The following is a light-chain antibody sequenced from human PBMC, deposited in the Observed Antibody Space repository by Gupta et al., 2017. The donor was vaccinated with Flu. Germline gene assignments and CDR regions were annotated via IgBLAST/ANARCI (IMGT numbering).Light chain of an antibody. V-gene: IGLV3-21*03. J-gene: IGLJ1*01. CDR2: DDS. CDR1: NIGSKS. CDR3: QVRDSSSDHP. Sequence: SYVLTHPPSVSVAPGKTDRFPCGGNNIGSKSVHWYQQKPGQAPVLVVYDDSDRPSGIPERVSGSNSGNTATLTISRVDAGDEADYYCQVRDSSSDHPFGTGTKVTVL.